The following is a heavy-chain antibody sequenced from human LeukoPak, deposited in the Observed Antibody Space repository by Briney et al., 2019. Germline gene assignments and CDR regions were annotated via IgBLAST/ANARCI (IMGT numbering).Heavy chain of an antibody. Sequence: PGRSLRLSCAASGFTFSSYAMHWVRQAPGKGLEYVSAISSNGGSTYYADSVKGRFTISRDNSKNTLYLQMSSLRAEDTAVYYCVKTPRSGDYLYYFDYWGQGTLVTVSS. D-gene: IGHD3-16*01. CDR1: GFTFSSYA. CDR2: ISSNGGST. V-gene: IGHV3-64D*09. J-gene: IGHJ4*02. CDR3: VKTPRSGDYLYYFDY.